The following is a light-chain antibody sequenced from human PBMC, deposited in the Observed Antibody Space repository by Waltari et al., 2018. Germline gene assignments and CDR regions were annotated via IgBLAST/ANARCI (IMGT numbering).Light chain of an antibody. CDR1: QSLFYSSTNKSY. CDR3: QQYYSNTWA. CDR2: WAS. J-gene: IGKJ1*01. V-gene: IGKV4-1*01. Sequence: DMVMTQSPDSLSVSLGERATINCKSSQSLFYSSTNKSYLTWWQQKPGQPPKLLIYWASARDSGVPDRFSGSGSGTDFSLTISSLQAEDVAVYYCQQYYSNTWAFGQGTKVEI.